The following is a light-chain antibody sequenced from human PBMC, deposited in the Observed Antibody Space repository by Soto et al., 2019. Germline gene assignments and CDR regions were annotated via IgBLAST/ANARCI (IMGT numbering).Light chain of an antibody. CDR3: QQSYSTPSIT. CDR1: QSISSY. V-gene: IGKV1-39*01. CDR2: AAS. J-gene: IGKJ5*01. Sequence: IAMTQTTSSMSASVRDRVNITCRASQSISSYLNWYQQKPGKAPKLLIYAASSLQSGVPSRFSGSGSGTDFTLTISSLQPEDFATYYCQQSYSTPSITFGQGTRLEI.